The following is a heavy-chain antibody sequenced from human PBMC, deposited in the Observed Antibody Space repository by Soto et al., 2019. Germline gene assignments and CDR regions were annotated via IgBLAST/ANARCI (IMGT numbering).Heavy chain of an antibody. D-gene: IGHD2-2*01. CDR2: IYYSGST. Sequence: SETLSLTCTVSGGSISSGGYYWSWIRQHPGKGLEWIGYIYYSGSTYFNPSLKSRLTISVDTSKNQFSLKLSSVTAADTAVYYCARDVPIVVVPAARQNDAFDIWGQGTMVTVSS. V-gene: IGHV4-31*03. CDR3: ARDVPIVVVPAARQNDAFDI. CDR1: GGSISSGGYY. J-gene: IGHJ3*02.